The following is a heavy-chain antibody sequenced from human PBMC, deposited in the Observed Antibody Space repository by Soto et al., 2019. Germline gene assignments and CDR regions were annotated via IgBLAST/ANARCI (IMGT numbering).Heavy chain of an antibody. CDR1: GFTFSSYA. J-gene: IGHJ6*02. CDR3: AKVSLGATTITDYYYYGLDV. Sequence: LRLSCAASGFTFSSYAMSWVRQAPGKGLEWVSAISGGGGSTYYADSVKGRVTISRDNSKNTPYLQMNSLRAEDTAVYYCAKVSLGATTITDYYYYGLDVWGQGTTVTVSS. V-gene: IGHV3-23*01. CDR2: ISGGGGST. D-gene: IGHD1-26*01.